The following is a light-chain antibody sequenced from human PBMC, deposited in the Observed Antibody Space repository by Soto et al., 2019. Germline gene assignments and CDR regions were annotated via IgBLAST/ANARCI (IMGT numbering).Light chain of an antibody. CDR3: QQYNNWPLT. J-gene: IGKJ4*01. CDR1: QSVFSN. CDR2: EAS. Sequence: EKVMTQSPVTLSVSPGERVTLSCRASQSVFSNLAWYQQKPGQAPRLLIYEASTRATGIPARFSGSGSGTDFTLTINSLQSEDFAVYYGQQYNNWPLTFGGGTKVEIK. V-gene: IGKV3-15*01.